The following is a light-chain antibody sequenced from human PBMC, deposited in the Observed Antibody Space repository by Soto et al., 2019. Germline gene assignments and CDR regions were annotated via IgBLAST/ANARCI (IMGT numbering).Light chain of an antibody. V-gene: IGKV1-39*01. J-gene: IGKJ2*01. CDR2: DAS. CDR1: ENIRTY. CDR3: QQSYTTPHS. Sequence: DIQMTQSPSSLSAAVGDRVTITCRASENIRTYLNWYQQKPGEAPKFLIYDASTLDTGVPSRFTGGGSGTEFTFTISSPQPEDFATYYCQQSYTTPHSFGQGTKVDIK.